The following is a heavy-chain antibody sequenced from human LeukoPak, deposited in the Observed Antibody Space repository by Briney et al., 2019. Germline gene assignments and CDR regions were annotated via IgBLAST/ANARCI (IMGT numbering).Heavy chain of an antibody. J-gene: IGHJ3*01. CDR3: ARSSYSSSSSV. CDR2: INSDGSEG. CDR1: GFTFSGFW. D-gene: IGHD6-6*01. V-gene: IGHV3-7*03. Sequence: GGSLRLSRAVSGFTFSGFWMSWSRQAPGKGLEWVASINSDGSEGYYADVVKGRFTISRDNAKNSLYLQINSLRAEDTAVYYCARSSYSSSSSVWGQGTMVTVSS.